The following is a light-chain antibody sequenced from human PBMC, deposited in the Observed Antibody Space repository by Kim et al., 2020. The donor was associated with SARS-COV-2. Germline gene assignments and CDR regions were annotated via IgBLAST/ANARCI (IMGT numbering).Light chain of an antibody. V-gene: IGLV1-40*01. CDR2: GNS. Sequence: GTRGTISCTGGSSNTGAGYDVHWYQHLPGTAPKLLIYGNSNRPSGVPDRFSGSKSGTSASLAITGLQAEDEADYYCQSYDSSLSVVFGGGTQLTVL. J-gene: IGLJ2*01. CDR1: SSNTGAGYD. CDR3: QSYDSSLSVV.